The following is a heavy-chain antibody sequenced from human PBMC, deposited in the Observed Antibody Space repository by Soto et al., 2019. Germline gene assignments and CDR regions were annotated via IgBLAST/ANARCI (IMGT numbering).Heavy chain of an antibody. Sequence: SETLSLTCTVSGGSISSSSYYWGWIRQPPGKRLEWIGSIYYSGSTNYNPSLKSRVTISVDKSKNQFSLKLSSVTAADTAVYYCARDRVTMVRGVTFYWFDPWGQGTLVTVS. CDR3: ARDRVTMVRGVTFYWFDP. CDR2: IYYSGST. J-gene: IGHJ5*02. D-gene: IGHD3-10*01. CDR1: GGSISSSSYY. V-gene: IGHV4-39*07.